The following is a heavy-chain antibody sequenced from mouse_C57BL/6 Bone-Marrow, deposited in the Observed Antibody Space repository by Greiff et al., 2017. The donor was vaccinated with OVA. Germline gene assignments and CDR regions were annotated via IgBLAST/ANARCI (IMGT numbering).Heavy chain of an antibody. V-gene: IGHV1-55*01. CDR1: GYTFTSYW. Sequence: QVQLQQPGAELVKPGASVKMSCKASGYTFTSYWITWVKQRPGQGLEWIGDIYPGSGSTNYNEKFKSKATLTVDTSSSTAYMQLSSLTSEDSAVYDCARDGSSAALFAYWGQGTLVTVSA. CDR2: IYPGSGST. D-gene: IGHD1-1*01. CDR3: ARDGSSAALFAY. J-gene: IGHJ3*01.